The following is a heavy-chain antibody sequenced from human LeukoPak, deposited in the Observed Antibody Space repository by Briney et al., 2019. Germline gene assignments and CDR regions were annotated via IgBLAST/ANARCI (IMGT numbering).Heavy chain of an antibody. CDR1: GYTFTSYD. D-gene: IGHD3-10*01. Sequence: ASVKVSCKASGYTFTSYDISWVRQAPGQGLEWMGGIIPIFGTANYAQKFQGRVTITADKSTSTAYMELSSLRSEDTAVYYCARERTITMVRNWFDPWGQGTLVTVSS. CDR2: IIPIFGTA. CDR3: ARERTITMVRNWFDP. V-gene: IGHV1-69*06. J-gene: IGHJ5*02.